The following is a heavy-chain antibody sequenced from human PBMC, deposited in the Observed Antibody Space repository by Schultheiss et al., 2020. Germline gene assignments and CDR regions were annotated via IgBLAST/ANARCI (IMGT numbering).Heavy chain of an antibody. V-gene: IGHV4-61*01. CDR2: FYYTGST. J-gene: IGHJ4*02. CDR1: GGSVSSGSYY. Sequence: SETLSLTCTVSGGSVSSGSYYWSWIRQPPGKGLEWIGFFYYTGSTNYNPSLRSRVTISMDKSKNQLSLKLSSVTAADTAVYYCASIGYCSGGSCPDYWGQGTLVTVSS. D-gene: IGHD2-15*01. CDR3: ASIGYCSGGSCPDY.